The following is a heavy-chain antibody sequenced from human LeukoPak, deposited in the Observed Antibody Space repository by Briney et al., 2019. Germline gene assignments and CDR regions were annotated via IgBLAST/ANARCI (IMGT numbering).Heavy chain of an antibody. V-gene: IGHV4-59*12. CDR1: GGSISSYY. Sequence: SETLSLTCTVSGGSISSYYWSWIRQPPGTGLEWIGYIYYSGSTNYNPSLKSRVTISVDTSKNQFSLKLSSVTAADTAVYYCAREGGTMSLYGMDVWGQGTTVTVSS. J-gene: IGHJ6*02. CDR3: AREGGTMSLYGMDV. CDR2: IYYSGST. D-gene: IGHD1-26*01.